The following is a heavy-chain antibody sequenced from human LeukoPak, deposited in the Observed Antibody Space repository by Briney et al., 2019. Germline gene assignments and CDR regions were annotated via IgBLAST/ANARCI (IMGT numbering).Heavy chain of an antibody. V-gene: IGHV5-51*01. J-gene: IGHJ4*02. CDR2: IYPGDSDT. CDR3: ARQRYSYDPGLDY. Sequence: GESLKISCKGSAYSFTSYWTGWVRQMPGKGLEWMGIIYPGDSDTRYSPSFQGQVTISADKSISTAHLQWSSLKASDTAMYYCARQRYSYDPGLDYWGQGTLVTVSS. CDR1: AYSFTSYW. D-gene: IGHD5-18*01.